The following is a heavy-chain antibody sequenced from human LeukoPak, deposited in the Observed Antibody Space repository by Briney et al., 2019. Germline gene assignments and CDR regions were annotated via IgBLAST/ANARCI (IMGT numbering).Heavy chain of an antibody. CDR1: GFSFSRYW. CDR2: IKQDGSEK. V-gene: IGHV3-7*03. D-gene: IGHD2-21*01. Sequence: GGSLRLSCAASGFSFSRYWMSWVRQAPGKGLEWVANIKQDGSEKNYVESVKGRFTISRDNAKNSLYLQMNSLRAEDTAVYYCASPLFKLRTDDAFDIWGQGTMVTVSS. J-gene: IGHJ3*02. CDR3: ASPLFKLRTDDAFDI.